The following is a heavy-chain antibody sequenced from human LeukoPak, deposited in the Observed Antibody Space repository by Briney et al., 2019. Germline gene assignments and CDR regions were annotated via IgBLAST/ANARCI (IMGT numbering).Heavy chain of an antibody. J-gene: IGHJ3*02. V-gene: IGHV1-69*05. CDR3: ARSLKGIEWELLTDAFDI. Sequence: SVKVSCKASGGTFSSYAISWVRQAPGQGLEWMGGIIPIFGTANYAQKFQGRVTITTDESTSTAYMELSSLRSEDTAVYYCARSLKGIEWELLTDAFDIWGQGTMVTVSS. CDR1: GGTFSSYA. D-gene: IGHD1-26*01. CDR2: IIPIFGTA.